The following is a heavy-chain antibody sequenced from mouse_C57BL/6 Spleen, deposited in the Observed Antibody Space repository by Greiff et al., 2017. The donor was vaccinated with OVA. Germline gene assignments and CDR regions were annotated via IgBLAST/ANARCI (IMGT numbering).Heavy chain of an antibody. D-gene: IGHD2-1*01. J-gene: IGHJ1*03. CDR1: GFTFSDYG. V-gene: IGHV5-17*01. CDR2: ISSCSSTI. Sequence: EVMLVESGGGLVKPGGSLKLSCAASGFTFSDYGLHWVRQAPEKGLEWVAYISSCSSTIYYADTVKGRFTIYRDNAKNTLFLQMTSLRSEDTAMYYCARLYGNYWYFDVWGTGTTVTVSS. CDR3: ARLYGNYWYFDV.